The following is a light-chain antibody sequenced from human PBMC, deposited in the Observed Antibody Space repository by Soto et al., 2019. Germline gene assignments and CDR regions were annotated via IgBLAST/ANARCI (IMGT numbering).Light chain of an antibody. V-gene: IGKV1-12*01. CDR1: QPISSW. Sequence: DIQMTQSPSSISASVGDRVTIPCRASQPISSWLAWYQQVPGQAPYLLIYPASTLQSGVPSRFSGSGSGTDFTLTINSLQPEDFATYYCQQGYNFPRAFGQGTKVDIK. CDR2: PAS. CDR3: QQGYNFPRA. J-gene: IGKJ1*01.